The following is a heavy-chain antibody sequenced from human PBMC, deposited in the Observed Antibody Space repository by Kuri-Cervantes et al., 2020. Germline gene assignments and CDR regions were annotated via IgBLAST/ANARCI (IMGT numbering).Heavy chain of an antibody. V-gene: IGHV4-34*01. CDR3: ARDQEWHCGGDCYLFDY. CDR1: GGSFSGYY. J-gene: IGHJ4*02. Sequence: GSLRLSCAVYGGSFSGYYWSWIRQPPGKGLEWIGEINHSGSTNYNPSLKSRVTISVDTSKNQFSLKLNSVTAADTAVYYCARDQEWHCGGDCYLFDYWGQGTLVTVSS. D-gene: IGHD2-21*02. CDR2: INHSGST.